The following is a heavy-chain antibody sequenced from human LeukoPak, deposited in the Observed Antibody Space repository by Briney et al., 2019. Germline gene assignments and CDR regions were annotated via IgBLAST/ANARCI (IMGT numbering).Heavy chain of an antibody. D-gene: IGHD6-13*01. V-gene: IGHV3-23*01. CDR2: ISGSGGST. J-gene: IGHJ2*01. Sequence: GGSLRLSCAVSGFTFSSYAMSWVRQAPGKGLEWVSAISGSGGSTYYADSVKGRFTISRDNSKNTLYLQMNSLRAEDTAVYYCAKKQQLAPDRYWYFDLWGRGTLVTVSS. CDR3: AKKQQLAPDRYWYFDL. CDR1: GFTFSSYA.